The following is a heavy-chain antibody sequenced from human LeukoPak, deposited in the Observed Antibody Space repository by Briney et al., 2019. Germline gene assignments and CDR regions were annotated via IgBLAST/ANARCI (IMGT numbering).Heavy chain of an antibody. CDR1: GYTFASYG. V-gene: IGHV1-18*01. CDR2: VSAYNGNT. D-gene: IGHD5-18*01. J-gene: IGHJ6*02. Sequence: ASVKVSCKASGYTFASYGISWLRQAPGQGLEWVGWVSAYNGNTKYAQKVQGRVSMTTDTSTSTAYMELRSLRSDGTALYYCARVSCGYNCHYGMDVWGQGTTVTVSS. CDR3: ARVSCGYNCHYGMDV.